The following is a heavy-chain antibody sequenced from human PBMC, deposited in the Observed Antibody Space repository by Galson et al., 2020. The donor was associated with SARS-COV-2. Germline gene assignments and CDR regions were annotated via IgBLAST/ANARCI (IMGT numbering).Heavy chain of an antibody. Sequence: GECLKISCAASVFTVSSYAMHWVRQVPGKGLEWVAVISSDGSNKYYAGSVKGRFTISRDNSKNTLYLQMNSLRAEDTAVYYCARPRSGSYYPYFDYWGQGTLVTVSS. D-gene: IGHD1-26*01. V-gene: IGHV3-30*04. CDR2: ISSDGSNK. J-gene: IGHJ4*02. CDR3: ARPRSGSYYPYFDY. CDR1: VFTVSSYA.